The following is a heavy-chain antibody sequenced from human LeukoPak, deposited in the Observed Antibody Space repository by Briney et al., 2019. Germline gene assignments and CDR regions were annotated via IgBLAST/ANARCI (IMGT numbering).Heavy chain of an antibody. D-gene: IGHD3-22*01. Sequence: ASVKVSCKASGYTFTGYYMHWVRQAPGQGLEWMGWMNPNSGNTGYAQKFQGRVTMTRNTSISTAYMELSSLRSEDTAVYYCARGDSSGYYYYYYGMDVWGQGTTVTVSS. CDR1: GYTFTGYY. J-gene: IGHJ6*02. CDR2: MNPNSGNT. V-gene: IGHV1-8*02. CDR3: ARGDSSGYYYYYYGMDV.